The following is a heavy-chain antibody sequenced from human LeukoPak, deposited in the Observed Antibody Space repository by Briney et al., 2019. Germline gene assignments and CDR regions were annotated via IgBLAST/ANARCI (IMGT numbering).Heavy chain of an antibody. CDR3: AKEKGSGSYYNYQYSMDV. Sequence: PGGSLRLSCAASEFTFSIYGMHWVRQAPGKGLEWVAVISFDGGNKVYADSVKGRVTISRDNSKNTLSLQMNSLRAEDTAVYYCAKEKGSGSYYNYQYSMDVWGQGTTVTVSS. CDR1: EFTFSIYG. CDR2: ISFDGGNK. D-gene: IGHD3-10*01. J-gene: IGHJ6*02. V-gene: IGHV3-30*18.